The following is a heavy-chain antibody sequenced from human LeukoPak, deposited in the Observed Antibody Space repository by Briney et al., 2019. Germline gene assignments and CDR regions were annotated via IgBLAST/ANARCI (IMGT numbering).Heavy chain of an antibody. D-gene: IGHD3-10*01. V-gene: IGHV3-53*01. J-gene: IGHJ6*03. CDR2: IYSGGTT. CDR3: ASGSGSYRTPYYYMDV. CDR1: GFTVSSNY. Sequence: PGGSLRHSCAASGFTVSSNYMSWVRQAPGKGLEWVSVIYSGGTTYYADSVKGRFTISRDNSKNTLYLQMNSLRAEDTAVYYCASGSGSYRTPYYYMDVWGKGTTVTVSS.